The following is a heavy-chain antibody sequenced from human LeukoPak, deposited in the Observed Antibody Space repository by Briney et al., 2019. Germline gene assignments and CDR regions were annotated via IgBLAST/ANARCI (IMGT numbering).Heavy chain of an antibody. CDR1: GGSISSSSYY. CDR3: ARHRGYSYGPADY. Sequence: SGTLSLTCTVSGGSISSSSYYWGWIRQPPGKGLEWIGSIYYSGSTYYNPSLKSRVTISVDTSKNQFSLKLSSVTAADTAVYYCARHRGYSYGPADYWGQGTLVTVSS. V-gene: IGHV4-39*01. J-gene: IGHJ4*02. CDR2: IYYSGST. D-gene: IGHD5-18*01.